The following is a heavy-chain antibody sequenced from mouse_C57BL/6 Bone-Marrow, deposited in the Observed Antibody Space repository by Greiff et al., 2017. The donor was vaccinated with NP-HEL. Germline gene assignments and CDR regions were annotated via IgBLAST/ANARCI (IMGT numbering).Heavy chain of an antibody. J-gene: IGHJ3*01. CDR3: AVYYYGSSWFAY. D-gene: IGHD1-1*01. CDR2: INPNYGTT. CDR1: GYSFTDYN. Sequence: VHVKQSGPELVKPGASVKISCKASGYSFTDYNMNWVKQSNGKSLEWIGVINPNYGTTSYNQKFKGKATLTVDQSSSTAYMQLNSLTSEDSAVYYCAVYYYGSSWFAYWGQGTLVTVSA. V-gene: IGHV1-39*01.